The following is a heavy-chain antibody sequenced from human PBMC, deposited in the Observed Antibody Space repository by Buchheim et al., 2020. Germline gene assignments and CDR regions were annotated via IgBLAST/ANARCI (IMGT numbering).Heavy chain of an antibody. CDR2: IYYSGTT. V-gene: IGHV4-61*01. CDR3: ARGDGYMDV. CDR1: GASVSSGNYY. J-gene: IGHJ6*03. Sequence: QVQLQESGPGLVKPSQTLSLTCTVSGASVSSGNYYWTWIRRPPGKGLEWIGYIYYSGTTNYNPSLKGRVTISVDTSKNPFSLKLSSVTAADTAVYYCARGDGYMDVWGKGTT.